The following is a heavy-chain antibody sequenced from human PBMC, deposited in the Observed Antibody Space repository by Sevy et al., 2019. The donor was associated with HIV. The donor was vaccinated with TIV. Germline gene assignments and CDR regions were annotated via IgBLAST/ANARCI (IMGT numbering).Heavy chain of an antibody. Sequence: GGSLRLSCAASGFILSDYYMTWVRQAPGKGLEWVSYISGNDDTIYYADSVKGRFTISRDNTKNSLYLQMNSLRAEDTAWYYCARDHVKDGDLGDYYYYAMDVWGQGTTVTVSS. CDR3: ARDHVKDGDLGDYYYYAMDV. J-gene: IGHJ6*02. V-gene: IGHV3-11*01. CDR1: GFILSDYY. D-gene: IGHD4-17*01. CDR2: ISGNDDTI.